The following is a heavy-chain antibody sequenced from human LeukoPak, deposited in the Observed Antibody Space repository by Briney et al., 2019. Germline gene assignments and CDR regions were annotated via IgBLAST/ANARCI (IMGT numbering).Heavy chain of an antibody. D-gene: IGHD3-10*01. J-gene: IGHJ4*02. CDR1: GFTFSSYE. CDR2: ISSSGSTI. CDR3: ARRPRGAPYFDY. V-gene: IGHV3-48*03. Sequence: PGRSLRLSCAASGFTFSSYEMNWVRQAPGKGLEWVSYISSSGSTIYYADSVKGRFTISRDNAKNSLYLQMNSLRAEDTAVYYCARRPRGAPYFDYWGQGTLVTVSS.